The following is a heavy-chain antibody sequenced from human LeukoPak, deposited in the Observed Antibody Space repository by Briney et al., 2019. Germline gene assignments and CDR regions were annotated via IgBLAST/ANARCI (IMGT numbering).Heavy chain of an antibody. V-gene: IGHV4-4*07. CDR1: GGSISSYY. CDR2: IYTSGST. D-gene: IGHD3-9*01. Sequence: PSETLSLTCTVSGGSISSYYWSWIRQPAGKGLEWIGRIYTSGSTNYNPSLKSRVTMSVDTSKNQFSLKLSSVTAADTAVYYCARVTILTGSYYYYMDVWGKGTTVTVSS. CDR3: ARVTILTGSYYYYMDV. J-gene: IGHJ6*03.